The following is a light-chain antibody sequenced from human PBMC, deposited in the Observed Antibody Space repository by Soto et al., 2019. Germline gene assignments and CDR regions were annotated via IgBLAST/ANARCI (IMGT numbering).Light chain of an antibody. Sequence: DIQMTQSPPSLSASVGDRVTITCRASQGIGNSLAWYQQKPGTVPKLLIYSASTLQSGVPSRFSGSGSGTDFTITISSVQPEDVAAYYCQKYNTVPATFGQGTRLEIK. CDR2: SAS. CDR1: QGIGNS. J-gene: IGKJ5*01. CDR3: QKYNTVPAT. V-gene: IGKV1-27*01.